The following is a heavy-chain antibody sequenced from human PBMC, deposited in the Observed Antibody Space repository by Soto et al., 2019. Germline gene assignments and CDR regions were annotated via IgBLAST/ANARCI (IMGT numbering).Heavy chain of an antibody. CDR1: GFTFSSYW. CDR2: INGDGRTT. Sequence: EVQLVESGGGMVQPGGSLRLSCAASGFTFSSYWIHWVRQVPGEGLVWVSRINGDGRTTDYADSVKGQFAISRDNAKNTVYLQMSSLRSEDTAVYYCARGAAGRYYSDYWGQGTLVTVSS. J-gene: IGHJ4*02. D-gene: IGHD2-15*01. V-gene: IGHV3-74*01. CDR3: ARGAAGRYYSDY.